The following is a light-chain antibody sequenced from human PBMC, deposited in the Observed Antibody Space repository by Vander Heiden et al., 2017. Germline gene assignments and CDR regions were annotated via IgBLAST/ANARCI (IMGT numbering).Light chain of an antibody. CDR1: EGPEFT. Sequence: AIQLTQSPASLSAPIGASVPIPYLASEGPEFTLDWYQQKPGKAPNLLIYDGSSWETGVPSRFSGGGSGTDFTLTISSLQPEDLATYYCQQDNTYPPTFGGGTKVEIK. V-gene: IGKV1-13*02. CDR3: QQDNTYPPT. J-gene: IGKJ4*02. CDR2: DGS.